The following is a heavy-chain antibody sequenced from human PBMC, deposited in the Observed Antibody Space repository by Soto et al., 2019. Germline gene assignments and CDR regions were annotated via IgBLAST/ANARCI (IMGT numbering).Heavy chain of an antibody. CDR1: GFSLSANTMC. D-gene: IGHD2-21*01. CDR3: ARIRQYSLYEGYGMDV. Sequence: SGPTLVNPTQTLTLTCTFSGFSLSANTMCVTWIRQPPGKALEWLALIDWEDDVYYNTSLRTRLTVSKGTSRNQVVLTMTNVDPVDTGTYYFARIRQYSLYEGYGMDVWGQGTTVTVSS. J-gene: IGHJ6*02. V-gene: IGHV2-70*01. CDR2: IDWEDDV.